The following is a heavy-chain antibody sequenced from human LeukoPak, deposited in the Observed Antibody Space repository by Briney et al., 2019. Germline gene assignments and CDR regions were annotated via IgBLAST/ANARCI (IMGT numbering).Heavy chain of an antibody. CDR3: ARTADILTGYRKRRWFDP. J-gene: IGHJ5*02. V-gene: IGHV4-34*01. CDR1: GGSFSGYY. CDR2: INHSGST. Sequence: SKTLSLTCAVYGGSFSGYYWSWIRQPPGKGLEWIGEINHSGSTNYNPSLKSRVTISVDTSKNQFSLKLSSVTAADTAVYYCARTADILTGYRKRRWFDPWGQGTLVTVSS. D-gene: IGHD3-9*01.